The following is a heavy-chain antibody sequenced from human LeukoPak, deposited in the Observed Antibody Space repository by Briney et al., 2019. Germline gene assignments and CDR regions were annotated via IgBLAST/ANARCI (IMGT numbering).Heavy chain of an antibody. Sequence: PGGSLRLSCAASGFTFSSYWMSWVRQAPGKGREWVANIKQDGSEKYYVDSGKGRFTISRDNAKNSLYLQMNSLRAEDTAVYYCARGGSKSAQQLVDYWGQGTLVTVSS. CDR1: GFTFSSYW. D-gene: IGHD6-13*01. CDR2: IKQDGSEK. J-gene: IGHJ4*02. V-gene: IGHV3-7*01. CDR3: ARGGSKSAQQLVDY.